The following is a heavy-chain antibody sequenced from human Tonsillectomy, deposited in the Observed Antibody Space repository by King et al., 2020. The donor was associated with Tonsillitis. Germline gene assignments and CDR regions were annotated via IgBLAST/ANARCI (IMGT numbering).Heavy chain of an antibody. CDR2: IRYDGSNE. CDR1: GFTFSSYG. V-gene: IGHV3-30*02. J-gene: IGHJ1*01. Sequence: VQLVESGGGVVQPGGSLRLSCAASGFTFSSYGMHWVRQAPGKGLEWVAFIRYDGSNEYYTDSVKGRFTISRDNSKNTLYLQMNSLRAEDTAVYYCAKDRYYDILTGYYSPEYFRHWGQGTLVIVSS. D-gene: IGHD3-9*01. CDR3: AKDRYYDILTGYYSPEYFRH.